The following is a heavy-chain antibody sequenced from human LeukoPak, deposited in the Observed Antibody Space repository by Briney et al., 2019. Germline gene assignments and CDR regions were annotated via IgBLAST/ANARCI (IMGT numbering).Heavy chain of an antibody. CDR3: ARLVRSLSEVDY. Sequence: PSETLSLTCTVSGGSISRYYWSWIRQPPGKGLEWIGYIYYTGITDYNPSLKSRVTISVDTSKNHFSLKLRSVTAADTAVYYCARLVRSLSEVDYWGQGALVTVSS. V-gene: IGHV4-59*01. J-gene: IGHJ4*02. D-gene: IGHD6-13*01. CDR2: IYYTGIT. CDR1: GGSISRYY.